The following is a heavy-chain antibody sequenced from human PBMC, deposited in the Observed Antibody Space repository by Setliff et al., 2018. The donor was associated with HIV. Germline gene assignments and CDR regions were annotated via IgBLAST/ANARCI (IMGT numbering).Heavy chain of an antibody. Sequence: PSETLSLTCVASGGSLNSYYWNWIRQTPGKGLEWIGEIHPTGHINYNPSYKSRVTVSLDTSKIQFSLKLNSVTAPDTGVYYCAAFDSGRDVWGQGTLVTVSS. CDR2: IHPTGHI. V-gene: IGHV4-34*01. D-gene: IGHD6-19*01. CDR3: AAFDSGRDV. J-gene: IGHJ4*02. CDR1: GGSLNSYY.